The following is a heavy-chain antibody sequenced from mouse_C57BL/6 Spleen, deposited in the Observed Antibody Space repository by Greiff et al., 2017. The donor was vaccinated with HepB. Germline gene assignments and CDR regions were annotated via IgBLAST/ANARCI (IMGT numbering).Heavy chain of an antibody. CDR2: IYPGSGST. CDR1: GYTFTSYW. V-gene: IGHV1-55*01. Sequence: QVQLQQPGAELVKPGASVKMSCKASGYTFTSYWITWVKQRPGQGLEWIGDIYPGSGSTNYNEKFKDKDTLTVDTSSSTAYMQLSSLTSEDSAVYYCAREPRYYSSRHWYFDVWGTATTVTVAS. D-gene: IGHD1-1*01. J-gene: IGHJ1*03. CDR3: AREPRYYSSRHWYFDV.